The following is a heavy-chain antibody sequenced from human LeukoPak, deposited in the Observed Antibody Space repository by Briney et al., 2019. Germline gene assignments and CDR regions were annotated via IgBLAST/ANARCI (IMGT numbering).Heavy chain of an antibody. J-gene: IGHJ4*02. CDR3: ARYCSGGSCYPYYFDY. V-gene: IGHV3-21*01. Sequence: GGSLRLSCAASGFTFSSYSMNWVRQAPGKGLEWVSSISSSSSYIYYADSVKGRFTISRDNAKNSLYLQMNSLRAEDRAVYYCARYCSGGSCYPYYFDYWAREPWSPSPQ. CDR1: GFTFSSYS. CDR2: ISSSSSYI. D-gene: IGHD2-15*01.